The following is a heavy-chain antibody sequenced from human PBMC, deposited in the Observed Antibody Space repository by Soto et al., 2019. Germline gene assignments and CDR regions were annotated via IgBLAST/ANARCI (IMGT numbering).Heavy chain of an antibody. J-gene: IGHJ6*02. CDR2: ISYDGSKK. Sequence: QVHLVESGGGVVQPGRTLRLSCAASGFTFVSYGLHWVRQAPGKGLEWVAGISYDGSKKYYGESVKGRFTISSDNSKNTLYLQMNSLRVEDTAVYYCAKAIENYSTGYYKPFYYFGVDVWGQGTTVTVSS. CDR3: AKAIENYSTGYYKPFYYFGVDV. V-gene: IGHV3-30*18. D-gene: IGHD3-22*01. CDR1: GFTFVSYG.